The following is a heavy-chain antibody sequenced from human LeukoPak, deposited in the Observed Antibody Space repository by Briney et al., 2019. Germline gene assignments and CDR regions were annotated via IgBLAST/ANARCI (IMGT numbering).Heavy chain of an antibody. V-gene: IGHV3-7*01. CDR1: VFTFNNYW. J-gene: IGHJ4*02. CDR3: AREPTFDPFDY. CDR2: IKQDGGEK. D-gene: IGHD2/OR15-2a*01. Sequence: SGGSLRLSCAASVFTFNNYWMNWVRQAPWKGLEWVANIKQDGGEKYYVDSVKGRFTISRDNAKNSLYLQMNSLRAEDTAVYYCAREPTFDPFDYWGQGTLVTVSA.